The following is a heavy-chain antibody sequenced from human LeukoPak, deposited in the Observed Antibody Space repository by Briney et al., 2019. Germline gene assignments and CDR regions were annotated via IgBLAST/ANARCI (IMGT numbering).Heavy chain of an antibody. V-gene: IGHV3-11*06. J-gene: IGHJ4*02. CDR3: VRGAPSAAD. CDR2: ISSSSSDI. CDR1: GFTFSDTY. Sequence: GSLRLSRAASGFTFSDTYMSWLRQPPGKGLEWVSYISSSSSDIKYADSVKGRFTVSRDNAKNTLYVQMNSLRVEDSAVYYCVRGAPSAADWGQGTLVTVSS.